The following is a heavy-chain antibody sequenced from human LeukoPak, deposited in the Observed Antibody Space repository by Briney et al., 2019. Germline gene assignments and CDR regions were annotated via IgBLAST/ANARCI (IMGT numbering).Heavy chain of an antibody. D-gene: IGHD2-2*01. CDR1: GGTFISYA. Sequence: ASVKVSCKASGGTFISYAISWVRQAPGQGLEWMGGIIPIFGTANYAQKFQGRVTITTDESTSTAYMELSSLRSEDTAVYYCARAMTRYCSSTSCHWFDPWGQGTLVTVSS. J-gene: IGHJ5*02. V-gene: IGHV1-69*05. CDR3: ARAMTRYCSSTSCHWFDP. CDR2: IIPIFGTA.